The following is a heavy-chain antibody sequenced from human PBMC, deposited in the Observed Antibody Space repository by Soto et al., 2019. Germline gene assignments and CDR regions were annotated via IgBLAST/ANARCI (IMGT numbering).Heavy chain of an antibody. V-gene: IGHV4-34*01. J-gene: IGHJ4*02. D-gene: IGHD3-3*01. CDR3: ARDPRYYDFWSGYNRFDY. CDR1: GGSFSGYY. Sequence: ETLSLTCAVYGGSFSGYYWSWIRQPPGKGLEWIGEINHSGSTNYNPSLKSRVTISVDTSKNQFSLKLSSVTAADTAVYYCARDPRYYDFWSGYNRFDYWGQGTLVTVSS. CDR2: INHSGST.